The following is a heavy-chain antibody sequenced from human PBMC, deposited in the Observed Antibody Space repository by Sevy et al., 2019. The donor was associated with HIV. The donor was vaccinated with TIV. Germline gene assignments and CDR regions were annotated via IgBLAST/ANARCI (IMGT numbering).Heavy chain of an antibody. CDR3: AREGCTKPHDY. CDR1: GFTLNKYS. Sequence: GGSLRLSCAASGFTLNKYSMSWVRQPPGKGLEWVSTLSFGCGKINYADSVKGRFTISRDNSKSSVYLQMNNLRPEDTAVYYCAREGCTKPHDYWGQGTLVTVSS. D-gene: IGHD2-8*01. J-gene: IGHJ4*02. CDR2: LSFGCGKI. V-gene: IGHV3-23*01.